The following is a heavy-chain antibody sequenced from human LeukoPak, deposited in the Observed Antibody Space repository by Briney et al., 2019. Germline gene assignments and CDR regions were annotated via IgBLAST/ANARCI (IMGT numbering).Heavy chain of an antibody. V-gene: IGHV1-8*02. Sequence: GASVKVSCKASGYTFTSYYMHWVRQAPGQGLEWMGWMNPNSGNTGYAQKFQGRVTMTRNTSISTAYMELSSLRSEDTAVYYCARALRGDYAAFWFDPWGQGTLVTVSS. D-gene: IGHD4-17*01. J-gene: IGHJ5*02. CDR3: ARALRGDYAAFWFDP. CDR1: GYTFTSYY. CDR2: MNPNSGNT.